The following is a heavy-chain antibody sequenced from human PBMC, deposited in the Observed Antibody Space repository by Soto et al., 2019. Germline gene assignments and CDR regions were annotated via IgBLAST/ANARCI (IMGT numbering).Heavy chain of an antibody. J-gene: IGHJ4*02. D-gene: IGHD2-8*02. V-gene: IGHV3-23*01. CDR3: AKDMVHCTGTRCARYFEK. CDR2: ISGSGDNT. CDR1: KFTFTTYP. Sequence: EVQLLESGGGLVQRGGSLRLPCEAPKFTFTTYPMTWIRQPPGKGLEWVSDISGSGDNTYYADSVKGRFTISRDNSKSTLYLQMNSLRAEDTAVYYCAKDMVHCTGTRCARYFEKWGRGTLVTVSS.